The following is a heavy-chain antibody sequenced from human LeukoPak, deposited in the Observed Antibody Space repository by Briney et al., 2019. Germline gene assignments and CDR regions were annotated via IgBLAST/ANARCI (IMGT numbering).Heavy chain of an antibody. J-gene: IGHJ4*02. Sequence: PSETLSLTCTVSGASISSYYWSWIRQPPGKGLEWIGYMYDSGNTNYNPSLKSRITMSLDTSKNQFSLKLSSVTAVDTAIYYCARKDGDYCGQGTLVTVSS. V-gene: IGHV4-59*01. CDR1: GASISSYY. D-gene: IGHD5-24*01. CDR3: ARKDGDY. CDR2: MYDSGNT.